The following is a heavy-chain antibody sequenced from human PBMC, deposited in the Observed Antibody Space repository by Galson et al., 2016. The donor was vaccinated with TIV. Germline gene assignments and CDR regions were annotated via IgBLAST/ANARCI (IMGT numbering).Heavy chain of an antibody. CDR1: GFTFSTYA. CDR3: AKVLVGGGNNMIFDY. Sequence: SLRLSCAASGFTFSTYAMSWVRQAPGKGLEWVSTIWGTGDDTHHADSVKGRFTISKDNSKTTLYLEMNSLRAEETAVYYCAKVLVGGGNNMIFDYWGQGTLVTVSS. D-gene: IGHD1/OR15-1a*01. V-gene: IGHV3-23*01. CDR2: IWGTGDDT. J-gene: IGHJ4*02.